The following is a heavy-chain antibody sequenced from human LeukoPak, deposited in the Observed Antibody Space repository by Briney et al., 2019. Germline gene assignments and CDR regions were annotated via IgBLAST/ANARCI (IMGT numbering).Heavy chain of an antibody. Sequence: GGSLRLSCAASGFTFSDYYMSWIRQAPGKGLEWVSYISGSGSTIYYADSMKGRFTISRDNAKNSLYLQMNSLTAEDTAVYYCAIQKADLITLIRGVVAYWGQGTLVTVSS. J-gene: IGHJ4*02. CDR1: GFTFSDYY. CDR2: ISGSGSTI. V-gene: IGHV3-11*04. D-gene: IGHD3-10*01. CDR3: AIQKADLITLIRGVVAY.